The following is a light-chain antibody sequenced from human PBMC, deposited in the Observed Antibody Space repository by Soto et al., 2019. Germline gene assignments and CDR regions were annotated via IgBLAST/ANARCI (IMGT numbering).Light chain of an antibody. J-gene: IGKJ1*01. CDR3: HQYYSCPGT. CDR2: ESS. CDR1: QSFGSW. Sequence: DIQMTQSPSTLSASVGDRVTITCRASQSFGSWLAWYQQKPGKAPKLLIYESSSLERGVPSRFSGSRSGTELTEFTLTISSLQPHDFATYFFHQYYSCPGTFDHGHKVDIK. V-gene: IGKV1-5*03.